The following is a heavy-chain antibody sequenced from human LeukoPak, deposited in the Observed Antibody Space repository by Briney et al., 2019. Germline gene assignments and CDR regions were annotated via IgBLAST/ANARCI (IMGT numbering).Heavy chain of an antibody. CDR1: GGSIRSYY. J-gene: IGHJ2*01. Sequence: SETLSLTCTVSGGSIRSYYWSWVRQPPGKGLEWIGYFYYSGSTNYNPSLKSRVTISVDTSKNQFSLKLNSVTAADTAVYYCVRGRDNADWYFDLWDRGTLVTVSS. D-gene: IGHD1-1*01. V-gene: IGHV4-59*01. CDR2: FYYSGST. CDR3: VRGRDNADWYFDL.